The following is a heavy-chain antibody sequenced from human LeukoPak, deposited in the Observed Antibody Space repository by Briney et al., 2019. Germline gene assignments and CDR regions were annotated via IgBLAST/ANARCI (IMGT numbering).Heavy chain of an antibody. CDR2: IYSGGST. Sequence: GGSLRLSCAASGFTVSSNYMSWVRQAPGKGLEWVSVIYSGGSTYYADSVKGRFTISRDNSKNTLYLQMNSLRAEDTAVYYCARGGIRAAGTFFDCWGQGTLVTVSS. V-gene: IGHV3-66*01. CDR3: ARGGIRAAGTFFDC. J-gene: IGHJ4*02. D-gene: IGHD6-13*01. CDR1: GFTVSSNY.